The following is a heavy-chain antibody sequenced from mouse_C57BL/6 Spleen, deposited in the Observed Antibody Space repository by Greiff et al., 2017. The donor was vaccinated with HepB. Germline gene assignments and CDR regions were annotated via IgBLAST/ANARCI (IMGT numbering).Heavy chain of an antibody. J-gene: IGHJ4*01. V-gene: IGHV1-76*01. CDR2: IYPGSGNT. Sequence: VQLQQSGAELVRPGASVKLSCKASGYTFTDYYINWVKQRPGQGLEWIARIYPGSGNTYYNEKFKGKATLTAEKSSSTAYMQLSSLTSEDSAVYFCARSPVSNYGDYYAMDYWGQGTSVTVSS. CDR3: ARSPVSNYGDYYAMDY. D-gene: IGHD2-13*01. CDR1: GYTFTDYY.